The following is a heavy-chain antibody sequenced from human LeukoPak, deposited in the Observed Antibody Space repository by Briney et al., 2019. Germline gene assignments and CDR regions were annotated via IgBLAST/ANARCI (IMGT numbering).Heavy chain of an antibody. CDR2: INPSGGST. CDR3: ARDHNWNYEDY. CDR1: GYTFTSYF. D-gene: IGHD1-7*01. V-gene: IGHV1-46*01. Sequence: ASVKVSCKASGYTFTSYFVHWVRQAPGQGLEWMGIINPSGGSTSYAQKFQGRVTMTRDMSTSTVYMELSSLRSEDTAVYYCARDHNWNYEDYWGQGTQVTVSS. J-gene: IGHJ4*02.